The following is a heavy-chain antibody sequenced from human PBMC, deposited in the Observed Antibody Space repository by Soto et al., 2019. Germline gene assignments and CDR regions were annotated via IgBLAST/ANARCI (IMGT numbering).Heavy chain of an antibody. CDR2: ISGSGGST. CDR1: GFTFSSYA. D-gene: IGHD2-21*02. V-gene: IGHV3-23*01. J-gene: IGHJ4*02. Sequence: EVQLLESGGGLVQPGGSLRLSCAASGFTFSSYAMSWVRQAPGKGLEWVSAISGSGGSTYYAVSVKGRFTISRDNSESTAYMEMNGLRAEDAAVYYCAKGGGGGGRCGGDCIWGQGTLVTVSS. CDR3: AKGGGGGGRCGGDCI.